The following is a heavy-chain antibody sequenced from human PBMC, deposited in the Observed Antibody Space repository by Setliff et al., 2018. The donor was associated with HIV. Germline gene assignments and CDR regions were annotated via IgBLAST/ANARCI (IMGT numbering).Heavy chain of an antibody. CDR3: AKKGGGQWLFGGYAFDI. V-gene: IGHV5-51*01. CDR2: IFPGDSDI. D-gene: IGHD3-22*01. Sequence: PGESLKISCKGSGYSFTSYWIGWVRQMPGKGLEWMGIIFPGDSDIKYNPSFQGQVTISVDKSITTAYLQWSSLKASDTAIYYCAKKGGGQWLFGGYAFDIWGQGTMVTVSS. J-gene: IGHJ3*02. CDR1: GYSFTSYW.